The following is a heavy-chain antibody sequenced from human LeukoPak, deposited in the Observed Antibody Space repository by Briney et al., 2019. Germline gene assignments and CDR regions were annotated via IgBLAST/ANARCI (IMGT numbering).Heavy chain of an antibody. CDR2: INQDGSEK. Sequence: GGSLRLSCVASGFTFSSYWMSWVRQAPGKGLEWVANINQDGSEKYDVDSAKGRFTISRDNSKNTLYLQMNSLRAEDTAVYYCAKDFDYDSSGYYGGGYFDYWGQGTLVTVSS. V-gene: IGHV3-7*01. CDR3: AKDFDYDSSGYYGGGYFDY. J-gene: IGHJ4*02. D-gene: IGHD3-22*01. CDR1: GFTFSSYW.